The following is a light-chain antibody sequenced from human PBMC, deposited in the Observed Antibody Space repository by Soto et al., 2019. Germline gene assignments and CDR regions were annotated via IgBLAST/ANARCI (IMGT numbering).Light chain of an antibody. V-gene: IGKV3-15*01. CDR1: QSVKSH. CDR2: DAS. CDR3: QQYNEWPPIT. Sequence: EIVMTQSPATLSVSPGGRATLSCWASQSVKSHLAWYHQKPGQAPRLLIYDASTRVAGVPARFSGSGSGTEFALTISSLQSEDFGVYYCQQYNEWPPITFGQGTRMEIK. J-gene: IGKJ5*01.